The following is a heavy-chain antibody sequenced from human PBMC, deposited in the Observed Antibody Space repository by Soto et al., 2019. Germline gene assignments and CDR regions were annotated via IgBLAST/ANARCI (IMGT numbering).Heavy chain of an antibody. J-gene: IGHJ6*03. Sequence: EVQVLESGGGLVQPGGSLRLSCVASGFTFSTYAMNWVRQAPGKGLEWVSGISGSGSDRYYADSVRGRFTISRDNSNNTLNLQLDSLRAEDTAIYYCPKPPRSYYYYMDVWGKGTTVTVSS. V-gene: IGHV3-23*01. CDR1: GFTFSTYA. CDR2: ISGSGSDR. CDR3: PKPPRSYYYYMDV. D-gene: IGHD3-10*01.